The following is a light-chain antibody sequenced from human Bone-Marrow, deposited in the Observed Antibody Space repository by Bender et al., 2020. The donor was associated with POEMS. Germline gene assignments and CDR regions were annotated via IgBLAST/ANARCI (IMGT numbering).Light chain of an antibody. CDR3: SSYAGYNSFV. CDR1: SSDVGGYNY. J-gene: IGLJ1*01. V-gene: IGLV2-8*01. CDR2: EVT. Sequence: QSTLTQPASVSGSPGQSITISCTGTSSDVGGYNYVSWYQHHPGKAPKLMIYEVTKRPSGVPDRFSGSRSGNTASLTVSGLQAEDEADYYCSSYAGYNSFVFGTGTKVTVL.